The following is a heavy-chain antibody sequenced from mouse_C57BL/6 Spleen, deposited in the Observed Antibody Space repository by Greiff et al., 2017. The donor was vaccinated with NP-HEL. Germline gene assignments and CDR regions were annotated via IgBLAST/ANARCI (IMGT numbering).Heavy chain of an antibody. CDR2: IDPETGGT. J-gene: IGHJ4*01. Sequence: QVQLKESGAELVRPGASVTLSCKASGYTFTDYEMHWVKQTPVHGLEWIGAIDPETGGTAYNQKFKGKAILTADKSSSTAYMELRSLTSEDSAVYYCTRDRYEYAMDYWGQGTSVTVSS. CDR1: GYTFTDYE. D-gene: IGHD1-1*01. V-gene: IGHV1-15*01. CDR3: TRDRYEYAMDY.